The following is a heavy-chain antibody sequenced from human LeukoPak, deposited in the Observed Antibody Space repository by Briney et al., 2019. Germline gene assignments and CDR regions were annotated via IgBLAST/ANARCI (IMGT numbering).Heavy chain of an antibody. J-gene: IGHJ5*02. CDR2: TYYSGST. CDR3: ARPYYYDSRIDP. V-gene: IGHV4-30-4*01. Sequence: SETLSLTCTVSGVSVSSGDYYWSWIRQPPGKGLEWIGYTYYSGSTYYNPSLKSRVTISVDTSKNQFSLKLSSVTAADTAVYYCARPYYYDSRIDPWGQGTRVTVSS. D-gene: IGHD3-22*01. CDR1: GVSVSSGDYY.